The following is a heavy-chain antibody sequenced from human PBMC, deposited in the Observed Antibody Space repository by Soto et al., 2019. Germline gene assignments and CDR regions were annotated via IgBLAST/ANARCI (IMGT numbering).Heavy chain of an antibody. D-gene: IGHD4-17*01. J-gene: IGHJ5*02. CDR2: MNPNSGNT. Sequence: QVKLVQSGAEVKKPGASVKVSCKASGYTFTSYDINWVRQATGQGLEYLGWMNPNSGNTGYVQKFQGRVTMTRDTSISTAYMKLSSLRSEDSAVYFCARGIKYGAYSRWFDPWGQGPLVTVSS. CDR1: GYTFTSYD. V-gene: IGHV1-8*01. CDR3: ARGIKYGAYSRWFDP.